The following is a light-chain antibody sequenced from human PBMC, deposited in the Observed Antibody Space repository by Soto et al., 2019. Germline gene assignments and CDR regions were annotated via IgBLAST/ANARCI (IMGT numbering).Light chain of an antibody. CDR1: SSDVGSYNL. CDR2: EGS. V-gene: IGLV2-23*01. CDR3: CSYAGRGV. J-gene: IGLJ1*01. Sequence: QSVLTQPASVSGSPGQSITISCTGTSSDVGSYNLVSWYQQHPGKAPKLMIYEGSKRPSGVSNRFSGAKSGNTASLTISGLQAEDEADSYCCSYAGRGVFGTGTKVTVL.